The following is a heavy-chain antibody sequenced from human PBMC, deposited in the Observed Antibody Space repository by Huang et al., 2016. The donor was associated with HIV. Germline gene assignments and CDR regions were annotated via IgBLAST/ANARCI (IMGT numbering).Heavy chain of an antibody. CDR3: ARMDETYYCYVLDV. CDR2: SNHSGST. CDR1: GGSFSNYP. J-gene: IGHJ6*02. Sequence: QAHLEQWGAGLLKPSETLSLTCAVYGGSFSNYPWSWIRQPPGKGLEWMGQSNHSGSTNYNPSRKSRVTMAVDLSKNQFSLKLGSVTAADTAIYYCARMDETYYCYVLDVWGQGTTVTVSS. D-gene: IGHD3-16*01. V-gene: IGHV4-34*01.